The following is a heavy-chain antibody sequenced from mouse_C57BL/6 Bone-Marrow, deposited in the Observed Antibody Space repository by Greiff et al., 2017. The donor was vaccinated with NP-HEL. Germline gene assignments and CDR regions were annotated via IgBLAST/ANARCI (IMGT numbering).Heavy chain of an antibody. V-gene: IGHV1-80*01. J-gene: IGHJ2*01. CDR3: ARRGLYGNSLDY. D-gene: IGHD2-1*01. Sequence: QVQLQQSGAELVKPGASVKISCKASGYAFSSYWMNWVKQRPGKGLEWIGQIYPGDGDTNYKGKFKGKATLTADKSSSTAYMQLSSLTSEDSAVYFCARRGLYGNSLDYWGQGTTLTVSS. CDR2: IYPGDGDT. CDR1: GYAFSSYW.